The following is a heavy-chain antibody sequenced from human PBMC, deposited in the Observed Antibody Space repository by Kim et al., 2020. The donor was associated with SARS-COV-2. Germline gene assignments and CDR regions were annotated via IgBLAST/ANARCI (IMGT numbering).Heavy chain of an antibody. D-gene: IGHD3-16*01. J-gene: IGHJ3*02. CDR3: ARDSMGGAFDI. V-gene: IGHV3-48*02. Sequence: IYDADAVKGRFTTSRDNAKNKLHLQMNSLKDEDTAVYHCARDSMGGAFDIWGQGTLVTVSS. CDR2: I.